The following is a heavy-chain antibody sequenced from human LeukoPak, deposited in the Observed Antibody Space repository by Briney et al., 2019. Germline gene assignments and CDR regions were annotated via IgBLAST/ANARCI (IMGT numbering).Heavy chain of an antibody. CDR2: ISDSGGST. V-gene: IGHV3-23*01. J-gene: IGHJ4*02. CDR1: GFTFSTYA. CDR3: ARYCSGASCYSGVDY. Sequence: GGSLRLSCAASGFTFSTYAMSWVRQAPGKGLEWVSAISDSGGSTYYAGSVKGRFTISRDNSKNTLYLQMSSLRAEDTAIYYCARYCSGASCYSGVDYWGQGTLVPVSS. D-gene: IGHD2-15*01.